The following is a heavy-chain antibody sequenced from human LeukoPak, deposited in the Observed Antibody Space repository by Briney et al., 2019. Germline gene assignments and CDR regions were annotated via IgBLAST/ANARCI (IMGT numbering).Heavy chain of an antibody. D-gene: IGHD6-13*01. Sequence: SGTLSLTCAVYGGSFSGYYWSWIRQPPGKGLEWIGEINHSGSTNYNPSLKSRVTISVDTSKNQFSLKLSSVTAADTAVYYCARGYYSSQFDYWGQGTLVTVSS. J-gene: IGHJ4*02. V-gene: IGHV4-34*01. CDR3: ARGYYSSQFDY. CDR2: INHSGST. CDR1: GGSFSGYY.